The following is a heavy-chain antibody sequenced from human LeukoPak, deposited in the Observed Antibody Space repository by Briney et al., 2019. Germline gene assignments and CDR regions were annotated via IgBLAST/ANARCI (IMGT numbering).Heavy chain of an antibody. D-gene: IGHD2-2*01. Sequence: GGSLRLSCAASGFIVSSNYMSWVRQAPGKGLEWVSVIYTGGTTYYADSVKGRFTISRDNSKNMLYLQMNSLRPEDTAVYYCARESRRRIDYWGQGTLVTVSS. CDR3: ARESRRRIDY. J-gene: IGHJ4*02. CDR2: IYTGGTT. V-gene: IGHV3-53*01. CDR1: GFIVSSNY.